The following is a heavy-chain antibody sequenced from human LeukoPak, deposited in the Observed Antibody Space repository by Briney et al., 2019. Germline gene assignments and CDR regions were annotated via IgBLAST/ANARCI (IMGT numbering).Heavy chain of an antibody. Sequence: GFAVTVSCAASGFTVSSDGMDWGRQAPGKGLDWVAVISYDGSNKYYADSVKGRFAISRDNSKNTLYLQMNSLRAEVTAVYYCARGRPPGYSSGWSEFDYWGQGTLVPVSS. CDR2: ISYDGSNK. CDR1: GFTVSSDG. V-gene: IGHV3-30*03. J-gene: IGHJ4*02. D-gene: IGHD6-19*01. CDR3: ARGRPPGYSSGWSEFDY.